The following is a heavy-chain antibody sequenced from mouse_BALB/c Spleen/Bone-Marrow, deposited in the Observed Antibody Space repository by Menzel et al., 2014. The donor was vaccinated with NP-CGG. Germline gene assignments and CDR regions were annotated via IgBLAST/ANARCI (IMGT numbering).Heavy chain of an antibody. D-gene: IGHD1-1*01. Sequence: VQLQQSGTELVRPGTSVKISCKASGYTFXDYWLGWVKQRPGHGLEWIGDIYPGGEKFKGKATLTADTSSSTAYMQLSSLTPEDSAVYFRAIIYGSSIYYAMDYWGQGTSVTVSS. V-gene: IGHV1-63*02. CDR2: IYPGG. J-gene: IGHJ4*01. CDR3: AIIYGSSIYYAMDY. CDR1: GYTFXDYW.